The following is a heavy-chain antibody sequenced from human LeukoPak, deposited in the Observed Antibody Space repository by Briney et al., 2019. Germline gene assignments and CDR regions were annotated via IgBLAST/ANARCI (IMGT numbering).Heavy chain of an antibody. V-gene: IGHV4-34*01. CDR3: ARGAAPGYYYYYYGMDV. J-gene: IGHJ6*02. CDR2: INHSGST. CDR1: GGSFSGYY. Sequence: SETLSLTCAVYGGSFSGYYWSWIRQPPGKGLGWIGEINHSGSTNYNPSLKSRVTISVDTSKNQFSLKLSSVTAADTAVYYCARGAAPGYYYYYYGMDVWGQGTTVTVSS. D-gene: IGHD6-13*01.